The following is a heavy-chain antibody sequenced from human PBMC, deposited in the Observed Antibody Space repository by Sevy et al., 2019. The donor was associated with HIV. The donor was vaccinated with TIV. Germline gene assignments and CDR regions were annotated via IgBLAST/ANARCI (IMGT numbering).Heavy chain of an antibody. V-gene: IGHV4-39*01. D-gene: IGHD5-12*01. CDR3: ARNGRDGYPWFDP. CDR1: GGSISSSSYY. CDR2: IYYSGGT. Sequence: SETLSLTCTVSGGSISSSSYYWGWIRQPPGKGLEWIGSIYYSGGTYYNPSLKSRVTISVDTSKNQFSLKLSSVTAADTAVYYCARNGRDGYPWFDPWGQGTLVTVSS. J-gene: IGHJ5*02.